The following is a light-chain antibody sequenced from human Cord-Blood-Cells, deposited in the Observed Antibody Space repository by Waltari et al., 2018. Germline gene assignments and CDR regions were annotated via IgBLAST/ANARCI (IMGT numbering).Light chain of an antibody. CDR2: EGS. J-gene: IGLJ2*01. CDR3: CSYAGSSTYVV. V-gene: IGLV2-23*01. Sequence: QSALTQPASVSGSPGQSITISCTGTSSDVGSYNLVCWYQQHPGKDPKLMIYEGSKRPSGVSNRFSGSKSGNTASLTISGLQAEDEADYYCCSYAGSSTYVVFGGGTKLTVL. CDR1: SSDVGSYNL.